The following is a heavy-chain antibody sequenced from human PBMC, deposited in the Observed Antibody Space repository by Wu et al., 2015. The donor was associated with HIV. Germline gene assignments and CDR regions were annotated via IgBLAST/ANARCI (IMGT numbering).Heavy chain of an antibody. V-gene: IGHV1-18*01. Sequence: VQLVQSGGEVKKPGASVKVSCKASGYTFTNYAINWVRQAPGQGLEWMGWISAYNGDTNYAQKVQGRVAMTTDASTNTSYMDLRNLRSDDTAVYYCASSASRSSGWYSTGPLTSITSDVWDKGTTVTVSS. CDR2: ISAYNGDT. CDR3: ASSASRSSGWYSTGPLTSITSDV. D-gene: IGHD6-19*01. J-gene: IGHJ6*04. CDR1: GYTFTNYA.